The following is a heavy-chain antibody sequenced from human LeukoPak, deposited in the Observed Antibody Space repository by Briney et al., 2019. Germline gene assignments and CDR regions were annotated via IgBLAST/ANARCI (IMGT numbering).Heavy chain of an antibody. CDR1: GFTFSNYA. Sequence: GGSLRLSCAASGFTFSNYAMMWVRQAPGKRLEWVSSITGSGDGTYYADSVRGRFTISRDNYENTLYLQMNSLRAEETAVYFCVKGFVHPTYYFDYWGQGTLVTVSS. D-gene: IGHD3-10*01. J-gene: IGHJ4*02. V-gene: IGHV3-23*01. CDR3: VKGFVHPTYYFDY. CDR2: ITGSGDGT.